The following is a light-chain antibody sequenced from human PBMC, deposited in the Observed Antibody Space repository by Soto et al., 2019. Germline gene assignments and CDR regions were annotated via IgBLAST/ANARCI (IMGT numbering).Light chain of an antibody. Sequence: EIVLTQSPATLSLSPGETATLSCRASQSIGSYLAWYQQKPGQSPRLLIYDASNRATGIPARFSGSGAGTAFTLTSSSLEPEDFAVYYCQQRSNWITFGGGTKVEV. CDR3: QQRSNWIT. V-gene: IGKV3-11*01. CDR1: QSIGSY. J-gene: IGKJ4*01. CDR2: DAS.